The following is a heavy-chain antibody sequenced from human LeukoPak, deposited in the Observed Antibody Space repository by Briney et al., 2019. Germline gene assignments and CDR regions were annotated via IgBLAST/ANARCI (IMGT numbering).Heavy chain of an antibody. CDR1: GYTFSGYH. D-gene: IGHD3-10*01. CDR2: INPNSGGT. V-gene: IGHV1-2*02. CDR3: ARGDKKENLSGPSGYFDP. J-gene: IGHJ5*02. Sequence: ASVKVSCKASGYTFSGYHIYWVRQAPGQGPEWMGWINPNSGGTNFAPKFHGRVSMTRDTSLSTAYMELSSLRSDDTAVYYCARGDKKENLSGPSGYFDPWGQGSLVTVSS.